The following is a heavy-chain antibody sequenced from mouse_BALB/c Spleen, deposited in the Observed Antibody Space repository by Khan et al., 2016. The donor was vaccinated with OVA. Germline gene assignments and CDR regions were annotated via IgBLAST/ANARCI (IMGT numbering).Heavy chain of an antibody. CDR2: INPSSGYT. Sequence: VQLQQSGAELARPGASVKMSCKASGYTFTSYTMHWVKQRPGQGLEWIGYINPSSGYTKYNQKFKDKATLTSDKSSSTAYMQLSSLPSEDSAVYYWERTNERWGQGTTLTVAS. J-gene: IGHJ2*01. V-gene: IGHV1-4*01. CDR3: ERTNER. CDR1: GYTFTSYT. D-gene: IGHD1-3*01.